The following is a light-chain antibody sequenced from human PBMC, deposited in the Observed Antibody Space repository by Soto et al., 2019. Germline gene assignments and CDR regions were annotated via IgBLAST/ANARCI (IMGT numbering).Light chain of an antibody. J-gene: IGLJ1*01. CDR3: AAWDESLNGYV. V-gene: IGLV1-36*01. CDR1: SSNIGNNA. Sequence: QSVLTQPPSVSEAPRQRVTISCSGSSSNIGNNAVNWYQQLPGKAPKLLIYYDVLLPSGVSDRFSGSKSATSASLAISGLQSEDEADYYCAAWDESLNGYVFGTGTKVTVL. CDR2: YDV.